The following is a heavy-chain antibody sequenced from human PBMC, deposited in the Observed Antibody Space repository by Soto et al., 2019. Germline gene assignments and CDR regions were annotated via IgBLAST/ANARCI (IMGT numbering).Heavy chain of an antibody. CDR1: GFTFSNAW. Sequence: EVQLVESGGGLVKPGESLRLSCAASGFTFSNAWMSWVRQAPGKGLEWVGRIKSKTDGGTTDYAAPVKGRFTISRDDSKNTLDLQMNSLKTEDTAVYYCTTRIVGSTTLLVYWGQGNLVTVSS. CDR3: TTRIVGSTTLLVY. CDR2: IKSKTDGGTT. V-gene: IGHV3-15*01. J-gene: IGHJ4*02. D-gene: IGHD1-26*01.